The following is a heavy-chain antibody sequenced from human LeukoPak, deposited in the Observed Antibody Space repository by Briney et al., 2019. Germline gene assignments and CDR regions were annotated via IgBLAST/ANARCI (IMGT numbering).Heavy chain of an antibody. J-gene: IGHJ4*02. CDR2: IYYTGMT. CDR1: DGSISNYF. CDR3: ARHGRMVIMSKFSTGIDQ. Sequence: SETLSLTCTGPDGSISNYFWSWIRQPPGEGLEWVGYIYYTGMTNSNPSLKSRVTISMDTSKNQFSLNLRSVTAADTAIYYCARHGRMVIMSKFSTGIDQWGQGTLVTVSS. D-gene: IGHD2-8*01. V-gene: IGHV4-59*08.